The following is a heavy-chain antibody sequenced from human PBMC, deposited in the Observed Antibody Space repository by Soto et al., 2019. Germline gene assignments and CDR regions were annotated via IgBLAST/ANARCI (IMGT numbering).Heavy chain of an antibody. CDR1: GGTFSSYA. CDR3: ASKGQWEMATITHLDNAFDI. D-gene: IGHD5-12*01. Sequence: QVQLVQSGAEVKKPGSSVKVSCKASGGTFSSYAISWVRQAPGQGLEWMGGIIPIFGTANYAQKFQGRVTITADESTSTAYMELSSLRSEDTAVYYCASKGQWEMATITHLDNAFDIWGQGTMVTVSS. CDR2: IIPIFGTA. V-gene: IGHV1-69*12. J-gene: IGHJ3*02.